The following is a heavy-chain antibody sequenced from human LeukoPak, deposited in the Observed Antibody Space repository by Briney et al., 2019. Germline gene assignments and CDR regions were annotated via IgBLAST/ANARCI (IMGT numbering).Heavy chain of an antibody. J-gene: IGHJ4*02. CDR2: ISGDGNVK. D-gene: IGHD2/OR15-2a*01. CDR3: ARDYVYAFDY. CDR1: GFSFSSYS. V-gene: IGHV3-48*01. Sequence: GGSLRLSCAASGFSFSSYSINWVRQAPGKGLKWVSYISGDGNVKHYTDSVKGRFTISRDNAKNALYLQMNSLRAEDTAVYFCARDYVYAFDYWGQGTLVTVSS.